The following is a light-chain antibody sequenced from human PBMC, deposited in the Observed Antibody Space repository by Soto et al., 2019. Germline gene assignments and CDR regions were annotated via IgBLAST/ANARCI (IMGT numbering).Light chain of an antibody. CDR2: DAS. J-gene: IGKJ1*01. CDR1: QSISSW. Sequence: DIQMTQSPSILSASVGDRVTITCRASQSISSWLAWYQQKPGKAPKLLIYDASSLESGVPSRFSGSGSGTEFTLTISSLQPDDFATYYCQQYNSRRTFGQGTKVDIK. CDR3: QQYNSRRT. V-gene: IGKV1-5*01.